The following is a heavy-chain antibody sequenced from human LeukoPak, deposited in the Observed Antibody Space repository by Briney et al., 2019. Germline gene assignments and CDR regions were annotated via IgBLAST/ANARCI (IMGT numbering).Heavy chain of an antibody. CDR3: ARIGYSSSCFDY. J-gene: IGHJ4*02. CDR2: ISWNSGSI. Sequence: GGSLRLSCAASGFTFSSYAMSWVRQAPGKGLEWVSGISWNSGSIGYVDSVKGRFTISRDNAQNSVYLQMNSVRAEDTAVYYCARIGYSSSCFDYWGQGTLVTVSS. CDR1: GFTFSSYA. D-gene: IGHD6-13*01. V-gene: IGHV3-20*04.